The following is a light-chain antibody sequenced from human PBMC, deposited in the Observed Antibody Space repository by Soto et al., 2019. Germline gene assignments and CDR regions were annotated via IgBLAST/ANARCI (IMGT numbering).Light chain of an antibody. CDR2: GTS. V-gene: IGKV3-20*01. J-gene: IGKJ4*01. CDR3: QYYGSSVT. CDR1: QSISNDH. Sequence: EIVVTQSPGTLSLSPGERATLSCRASQSISNDHLAWYQQKPGQAPRLLIYGTSNRATGGIADRFSGSGSGTDFTLTISRLEPVDFAVYYCQYYGSSVTFAGGTKVEIK.